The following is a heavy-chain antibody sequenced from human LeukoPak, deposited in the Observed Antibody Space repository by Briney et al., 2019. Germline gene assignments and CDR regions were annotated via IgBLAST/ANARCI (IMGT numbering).Heavy chain of an antibody. CDR3: ARQVVAVAGTGYFDY. CDR1: GDSIRSSSYY. CDR2: IYYSGST. D-gene: IGHD6-19*01. V-gene: IGHV4-39*01. J-gene: IGHJ4*02. Sequence: SETLSLTCTVSGDSIRSSSYYWGWIRQPPGKGLEWIGSIYYSGSTYYNASLKSRGTISVDTSKNQFSLKLNSVTAADTAVYFCARQVVAVAGTGYFDYWGQGTLVTVSS.